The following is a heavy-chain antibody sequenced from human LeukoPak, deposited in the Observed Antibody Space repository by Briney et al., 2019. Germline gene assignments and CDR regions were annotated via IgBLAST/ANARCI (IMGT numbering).Heavy chain of an antibody. V-gene: IGHV1-46*01. D-gene: IGHD3-10*01. CDR2: INPSGGST. CDR1: GYTFTSYY. Sequence: ASVKVSCKASGYTFTSYYMHWVRQAPGQGLEWMGIINPSGGSTSYAQKFQGRVTMTRDMSTSTVYMELSSLRSEDTAVYYCARGVFSWEFYYYYMDVWGKGTTVTVSS. J-gene: IGHJ6*03. CDR3: ARGVFSWEFYYYYMDV.